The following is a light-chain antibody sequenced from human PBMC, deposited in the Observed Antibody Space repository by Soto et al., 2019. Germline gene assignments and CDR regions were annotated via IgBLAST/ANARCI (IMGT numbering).Light chain of an antibody. Sequence: SALTRPASVSGSPGQSMTISCTGTSSDVGGYNYVSWYQQHPGKAPKLMIYDVSNRPSGVSNRFSGSKSGNTPSLTISGLQAEDEADYYCSSYTSSSTPLVFGTGTKVTVL. CDR3: SSYTSSSTPLV. V-gene: IGLV2-14*01. CDR1: SSDVGGYNY. CDR2: DVS. J-gene: IGLJ1*01.